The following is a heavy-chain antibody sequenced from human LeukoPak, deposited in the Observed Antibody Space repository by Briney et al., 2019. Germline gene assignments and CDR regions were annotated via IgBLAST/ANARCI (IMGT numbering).Heavy chain of an antibody. CDR1: GFTLRGYG. CDR3: ARDRSSMVRGVIIADIPNYFDY. D-gene: IGHD3-10*01. V-gene: IGHV3-30*02. J-gene: IGHJ4*02. Sequence: GGSLRLSCAASGFTLRGYGMHWVRQAPGKGLEWVAFIRYDGSDKSYADSVKGRFTISRDNAKNSLYLQMNSLRAEDTAVYYCARDRSSMVRGVIIADIPNYFDYWGQGTLVTVSS. CDR2: IRYDGSDK.